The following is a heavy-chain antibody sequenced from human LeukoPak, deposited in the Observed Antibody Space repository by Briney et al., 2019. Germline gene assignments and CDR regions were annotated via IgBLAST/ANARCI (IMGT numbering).Heavy chain of an antibody. D-gene: IGHD3-10*01. Sequence: ASVKVSCKASGYTFSSYGIRWVRQAPGQGLEWMGWINTYTGNTNYAQQFQGRVTMPTDTSTSTVYMELRSLRSDDTAVYYCARDSTGDERYGSGSYYGYWGQGTLVTVSS. J-gene: IGHJ4*02. CDR2: INTYTGNT. CDR1: GYTFSSYG. V-gene: IGHV1-18*01. CDR3: ARDSTGDERYGSGSYYGY.